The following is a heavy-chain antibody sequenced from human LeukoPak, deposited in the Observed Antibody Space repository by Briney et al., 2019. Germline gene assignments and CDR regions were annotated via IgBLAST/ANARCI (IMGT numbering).Heavy chain of an antibody. Sequence: GGSLRLSCAVSGLRFGSFWMSWVRQAPGKGLEWVANINQDGSEKYFVDSVRGRFTISRDNSKNSLHLHMNTLRAEDTAVYYCARERDGRFFDYWGQGTLVTVSS. CDR1: GLRFGSFW. D-gene: IGHD5-24*01. V-gene: IGHV3-7*01. J-gene: IGHJ4*02. CDR2: INQDGSEK. CDR3: ARERDGRFFDY.